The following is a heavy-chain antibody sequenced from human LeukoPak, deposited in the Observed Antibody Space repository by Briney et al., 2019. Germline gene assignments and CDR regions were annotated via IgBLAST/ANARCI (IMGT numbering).Heavy chain of an antibody. CDR3: ARVGRCDYAVYDY. V-gene: IGHV4-31*03. Sequence: SDTLSITCSVYGGSISSGTYYWSWIRQHPGKGLEWIGCIYYSGNTYYNPSLKSRLTISVDTSKNQFSLKLSSVTAATTAIYYCARVGRCDYAVYDYWGQGTLVTVSS. CDR1: GGSISSGTYY. J-gene: IGHJ4*02. CDR2: IYYSGNT. D-gene: IGHD4-17*01.